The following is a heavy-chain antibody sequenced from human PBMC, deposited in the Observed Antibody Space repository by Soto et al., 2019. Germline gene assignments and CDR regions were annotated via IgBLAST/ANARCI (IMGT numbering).Heavy chain of an antibody. V-gene: IGHV1-18*01. CDR2: ISAHNGNT. D-gene: IGHD1-1*01. Sequence: QVHLVQSGAEVKKPGASVKVSCKGSGYAFTTYGITWVRQAPGQGLEWMGWISAHNGNTNYAQKLQGRVTVTRDTSTTAAYMEPSSRRSDATSFYYCSRGRYLHYWAQGALVTVSS. CDR1: GYAFTTYG. CDR3: SRGRYLHY. J-gene: IGHJ4*02.